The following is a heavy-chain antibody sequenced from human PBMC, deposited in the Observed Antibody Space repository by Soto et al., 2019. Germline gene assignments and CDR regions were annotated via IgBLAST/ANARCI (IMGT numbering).Heavy chain of an antibody. CDR3: AIQVRQFGSFDY. Sequence: EVQLVQSGAEVKKPGESLKISCKGSGHSFTPYWIAWVRQMPGKGLEWMGTIHPDDSDTRYSPSFRGQVTLSADKSISTAYMQWNSLETSDTAIYYCAIQVRQFGSFDYWGQGALVTVSS. CDR2: IHPDDSDT. J-gene: IGHJ4*02. CDR1: GHSFTPYW. D-gene: IGHD3-10*01. V-gene: IGHV5-51*01.